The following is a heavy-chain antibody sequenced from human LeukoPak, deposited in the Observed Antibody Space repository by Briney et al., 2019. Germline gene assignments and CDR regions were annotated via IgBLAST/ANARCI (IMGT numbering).Heavy chain of an antibody. J-gene: IGHJ4*02. CDR3: ARGGRGCCSSSSCYFDY. CDR1: GDSVSSNSAA. V-gene: IGHV6-1*01. Sequence: SQTLSLTCAISGDSVSSNSAAWNWIRQSPSRGLEWLVSTYYISKWYNDYAVSVKSRITINPDTSKNQFSLQLNSVTPEDTAVYYCARGGRGCCSSSSCYFDYWGQGTLVTVSS. D-gene: IGHD2-2*01. CDR2: TYYISKWYN.